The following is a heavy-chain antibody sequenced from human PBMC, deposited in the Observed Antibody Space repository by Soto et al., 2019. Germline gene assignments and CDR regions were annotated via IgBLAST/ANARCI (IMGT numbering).Heavy chain of an antibody. J-gene: IGHJ4*02. CDR2: IYWDDDK. V-gene: IGHV2-5*02. D-gene: IGHD3-3*01. CDR1: GFSLTGSGVG. Sequence: QITLKESDPPLVKPTQTLTLTCTFSGFSLTGSGVGVGWIRQPPGKALEWLALIYWDDDKRYSPSLKSRLTITKDTSKNQVALTVTNMDPVDTATYYCARFLWSDTSLYYFDYWGQGTLVTVSS. CDR3: ARFLWSDTSLYYFDY.